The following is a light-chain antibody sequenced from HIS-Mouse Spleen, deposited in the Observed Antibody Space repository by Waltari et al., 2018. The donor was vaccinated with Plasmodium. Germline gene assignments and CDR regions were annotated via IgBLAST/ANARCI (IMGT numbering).Light chain of an antibody. CDR2: WAS. CDR3: QQYYSTPYT. V-gene: IGKV4-1*01. Sequence: DIVMTQSPDSLAVSLGERATINFKSSQSVLYSSNNKNYLAGYQQKPGQPPKLLIYWASTRESGVPDRFSGSGSGTDFTLTISSLQAEDVAVYYCQQYYSTPYTFGQGTKLEIK. CDR1: QSVLYSSNNKNY. J-gene: IGKJ2*01.